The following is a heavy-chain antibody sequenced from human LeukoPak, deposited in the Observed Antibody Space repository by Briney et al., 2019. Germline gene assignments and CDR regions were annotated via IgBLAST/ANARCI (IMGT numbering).Heavy chain of an antibody. CDR1: GFTFSSYW. Sequence: GGSLRLSCAASGFTFSSYWMHWARQAPGKGLVWVSRINSDGSSTSYADSVKGRFTISRDDAKNTLYLQMNSLRAEDTAVYYCARGAAMEPFDYWGQGTLVTVSS. V-gene: IGHV3-74*01. D-gene: IGHD5-18*01. CDR2: INSDGSST. CDR3: ARGAAMEPFDY. J-gene: IGHJ4*02.